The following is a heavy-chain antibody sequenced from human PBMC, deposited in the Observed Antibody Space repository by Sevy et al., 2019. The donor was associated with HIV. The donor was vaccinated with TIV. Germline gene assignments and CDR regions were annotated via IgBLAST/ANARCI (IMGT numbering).Heavy chain of an antibody. V-gene: IGHV3-33*01. J-gene: IGHJ4*02. CDR1: GFTFSSYG. CDR2: IWYDGSNK. Sequence: RLSCAASGFTFSSYGMHWVRQAPGKGLEWVAVIWYDGSNKYYADSVKGRFTISRDNSKNTLYLQMNSLRAEDTAVYYCARDPMGSYYDSSGYYFRWGQGTLVTVSS. CDR3: ARDPMGSYYDSSGYYFR. D-gene: IGHD3-22*01.